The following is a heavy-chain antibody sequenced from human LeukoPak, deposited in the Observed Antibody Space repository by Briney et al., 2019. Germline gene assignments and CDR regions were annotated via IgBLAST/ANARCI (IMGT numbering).Heavy chain of an antibody. CDR3: ARDAPYSGGCCAFDI. Sequence: PGGSLRLSCVGSGFTFSSNALHWLRQAPGKGLEWVAVISADGSEKYYADSVKGRFTMSRDNSKNTLFLQMNSLRTEDTAVYYCARDAPYSGGCCAFDIWGQGTTVTVSS. CDR1: GFTFSSNA. D-gene: IGHD6-19*01. CDR2: ISADGSEK. V-gene: IGHV3-30-3*01. J-gene: IGHJ3*02.